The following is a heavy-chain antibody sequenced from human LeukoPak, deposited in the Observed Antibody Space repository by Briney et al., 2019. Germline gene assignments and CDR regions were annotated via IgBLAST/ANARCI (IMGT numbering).Heavy chain of an antibody. V-gene: IGHV4-34*01. Sequence: SETLSLTCAVYGGSFSGYYWSWIRQPPGKGLEWIGEINHSGSTNYSPSLKSRVTISVDTSKNQFSLKLSSVTAADTAVYYCARDRVATRYYDSSGFDPWGQGTLVTVSS. CDR2: INHSGST. D-gene: IGHD3-22*01. CDR1: GGSFSGYY. J-gene: IGHJ5*02. CDR3: ARDRVATRYYDSSGFDP.